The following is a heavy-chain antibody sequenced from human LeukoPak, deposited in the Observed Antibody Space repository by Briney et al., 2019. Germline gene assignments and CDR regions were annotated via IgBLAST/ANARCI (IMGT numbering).Heavy chain of an antibody. CDR2: IYPGDSDT. Sequence: GEFLKISCEGSGYSFTNYWIGWVRQTPGKGLEWMGIIYPGDSDTRYSPSYQGQVTISVDRSISTAYLQWSSLKASDTAMYFCARWRGYCHSPTCYQPFDYWGQGTLVIVSS. J-gene: IGHJ4*02. CDR1: GYSFTNYW. D-gene: IGHD2-2*01. V-gene: IGHV5-51*01. CDR3: ARWRGYCHSPTCYQPFDY.